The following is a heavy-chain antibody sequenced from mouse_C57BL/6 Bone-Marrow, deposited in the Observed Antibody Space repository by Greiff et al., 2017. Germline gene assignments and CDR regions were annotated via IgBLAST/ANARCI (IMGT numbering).Heavy chain of an antibody. Sequence: QVQLQQSGPELVKPGASVKISCKASGYAFSSSWMNWVKQRPGKGLEWIGRIYPGDGDTNYNGKFKGKATLTADKSSSTAYMQLSSLTSEDSAVYFCASLYDGYPLYYYAMDYRGQGTSVTVSS. V-gene: IGHV1-82*01. J-gene: IGHJ4*01. D-gene: IGHD2-3*01. CDR2: IYPGDGDT. CDR1: GYAFSSSW. CDR3: ASLYDGYPLYYYAMDY.